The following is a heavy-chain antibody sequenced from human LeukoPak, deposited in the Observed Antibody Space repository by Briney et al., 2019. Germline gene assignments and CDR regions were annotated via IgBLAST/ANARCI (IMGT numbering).Heavy chain of an antibody. V-gene: IGHV3-23*01. Sequence: GGSLRLSCAASGFTFSSYAMSWVRQAPGKGLEWVSAISGSGGSTYYADSVKGRFTISRDNSKNTLYLQMNSLRAEDTAVYYWAKDLRYYGSGSYQFDFRGQGTLVTVSS. J-gene: IGHJ4*02. D-gene: IGHD3-10*01. CDR3: AKDLRYYGSGSYQFDF. CDR1: GFTFSSYA. CDR2: ISGSGGST.